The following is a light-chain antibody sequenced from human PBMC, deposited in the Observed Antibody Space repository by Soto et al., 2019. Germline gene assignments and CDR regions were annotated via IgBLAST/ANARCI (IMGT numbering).Light chain of an antibody. CDR2: GAS. CDR1: QSVISNY. V-gene: IGKV3-20*01. J-gene: IGKJ1*01. CDR3: QQYGSSPT. Sequence: EIVLTQSPGTLSLSQGERATLSCRASQSVISNYLAWYQQKPGLAPRLLIYGASSRATGIPDRFSGSGSGTDFTLTISRLEPEDFAVYYCQQYGSSPTFSQGTKVDIK.